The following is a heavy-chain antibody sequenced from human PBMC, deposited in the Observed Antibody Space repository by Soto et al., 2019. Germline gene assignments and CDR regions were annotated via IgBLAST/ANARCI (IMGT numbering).Heavy chain of an antibody. CDR3: ARCEPRVVENGLDP. Sequence: SETLSLTCTVSGGSISSSSYYWGWIRQPPGKGLEWIGSFYYSGSTYYNPSLKSRVTISVDTSKNQFSLKLSSVTAADTAVYYCARCEPRVVENGLDPWGQGTLVTVYS. J-gene: IGHJ5*02. CDR2: FYYSGST. CDR1: GGSISSSSYY. V-gene: IGHV4-39*01. D-gene: IGHD2-2*01.